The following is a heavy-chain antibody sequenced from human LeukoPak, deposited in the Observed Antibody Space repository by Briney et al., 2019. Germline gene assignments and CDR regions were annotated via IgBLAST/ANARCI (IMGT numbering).Heavy chain of an antibody. V-gene: IGHV4-34*01. CDR1: GGSFSGYY. CDR2: INHSGST. D-gene: IGHD6-13*01. Sequence: SETLSLTCAVYGGSFSGYYWSWIRQPPGKGLEWIGEINHSGSTKYNPSLKSRVTISVDTSKNQFSLQLNSVTPEDTAVCYCATSSSSWYFRFDPWGQGTLVTVSS. J-gene: IGHJ5*02. CDR3: ATSSSSWYFRFDP.